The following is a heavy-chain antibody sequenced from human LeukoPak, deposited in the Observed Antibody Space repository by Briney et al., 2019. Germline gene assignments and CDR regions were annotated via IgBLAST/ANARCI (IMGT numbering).Heavy chain of an antibody. CDR3: AKGEANPYYFDY. J-gene: IGHJ4*02. CDR2: IKAKAHGGTI. Sequence: GGSLRLSCAASGFTFINAWMAWVRQAPGKGLEWVGRIKAKAHGGTIEYAAPVKGRFTISRDDSKNTLYLQMNSLKTEDTAVYYCAKGEANPYYFDYWGQGTLVTVSS. CDR1: GFTFINAW. V-gene: IGHV3-15*01. D-gene: IGHD4/OR15-4a*01.